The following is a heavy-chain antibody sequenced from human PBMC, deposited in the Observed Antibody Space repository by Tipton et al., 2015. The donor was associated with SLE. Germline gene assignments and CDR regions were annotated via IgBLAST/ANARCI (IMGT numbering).Heavy chain of an antibody. V-gene: IGHV4-39*07. Sequence: TLSLTCTVSGGSISSSSYYWGWIRQPPGKGLEWIGGIYYSGSTYYNPSLKSRVTISVDTSKNQFSLKLSSVTAADTAVYYCACSRQQLTLWGRGTLVTVSS. J-gene: IGHJ2*01. D-gene: IGHD6-13*01. CDR2: IYYSGST. CDR1: GGSISSSSYY. CDR3: ACSRQQLTL.